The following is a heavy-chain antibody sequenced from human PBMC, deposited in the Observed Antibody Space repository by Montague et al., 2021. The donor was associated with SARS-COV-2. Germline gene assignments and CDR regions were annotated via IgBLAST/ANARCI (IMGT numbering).Heavy chain of an antibody. CDR2: IYYSGST. CDR3: ARRGDYGGPRFDY. V-gene: IGHV4-39*01. J-gene: IGHJ4*02. CDR1: GGSVSSRSYY. Sequence: SETLSLTCTVSGGSVSSRSYYGGWIRQPPGKGLEWIGSIYYSGSTHYNPSLKSRVTISVDTSKNQFSLKLSSVTAADTAVYYCARRGDYGGPRFDYWGQGTLVSVSS. D-gene: IGHD4-23*01.